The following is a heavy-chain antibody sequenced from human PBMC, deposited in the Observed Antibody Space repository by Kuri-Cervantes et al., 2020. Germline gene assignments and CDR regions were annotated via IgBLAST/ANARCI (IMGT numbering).Heavy chain of an antibody. CDR1: GFTFSSYA. Sequence: GGSLRLSCAASGFTFSSYAMHWVRQAPGKGLEWVAVISYDGSNKYYADSVKGRFTISRDNSKNTLYLQMNSLRAEDTAVYYCARSLGIAARRGANYWGQGTLVTVSS. D-gene: IGHD6-6*01. J-gene: IGHJ4*02. V-gene: IGHV3-30-3*01. CDR2: ISYDGSNK. CDR3: ARSLGIAARRGANY.